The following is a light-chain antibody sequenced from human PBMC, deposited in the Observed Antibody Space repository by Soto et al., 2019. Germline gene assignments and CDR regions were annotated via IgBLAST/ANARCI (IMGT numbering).Light chain of an antibody. CDR3: QQSYSTQWT. V-gene: IGKV1-5*01. CDR1: QSISSW. Sequence: DIQMTESPSTLSSSVVYRFTIACRASQSISSWLAWYQQKPGKAPKLLIYDASSLESGVPSRFSGSGSGTDFTLTISSLQPEDFATYYCQQSYSTQWTFGQGTKVDIK. CDR2: DAS. J-gene: IGKJ1*01.